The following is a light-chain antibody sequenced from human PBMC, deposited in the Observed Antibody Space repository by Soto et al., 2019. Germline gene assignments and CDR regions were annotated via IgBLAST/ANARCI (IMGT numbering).Light chain of an antibody. CDR2: EVT. V-gene: IGLV2-14*01. J-gene: IGLJ1*01. Sequence: QSALTQPASVSGSPGQSITIPCTGISSDGDDYKDVSWYQQHPGKAPKLMIYEVTYRPSGVSNRFSGSKSGNTASLTISGLHAEDEADYYCSSYTSTSTVFGTGTKVTVL. CDR3: SSYTSTSTV. CDR1: SSDGDDYKD.